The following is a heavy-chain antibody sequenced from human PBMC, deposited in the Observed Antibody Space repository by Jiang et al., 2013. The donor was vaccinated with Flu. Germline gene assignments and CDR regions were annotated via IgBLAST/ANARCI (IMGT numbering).Heavy chain of an antibody. Sequence: VQLVESGGGVVQPGGSLRLSCAASEFTFSSHGMHWVRQAPGKGLEWVAFIRFDGNNKYYAVTVKGRFTISRDNSKNTLYLQMNSLRAEDTAVYYCAKDLDDFWSGYPVPKFDFWGQGTLVTVSS. J-gene: IGHJ4*02. CDR3: AKDLDDFWSGYPVPKFDF. CDR2: IRFDGNNK. V-gene: IGHV3-30*02. CDR1: EFTFSSHG. D-gene: IGHD3-3*01.